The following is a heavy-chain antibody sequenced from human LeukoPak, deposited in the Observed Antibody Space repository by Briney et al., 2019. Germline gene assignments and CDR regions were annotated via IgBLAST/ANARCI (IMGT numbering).Heavy chain of an antibody. V-gene: IGHV4-39*01. J-gene: IGHJ4*02. CDR1: GGSISSSSYY. D-gene: IGHD4-11*01. CDR2: IYYSGTT. Sequence: PSETLSLTCTVSGGSISSSSYYWGWIRPPPGKGPVWIGSIYYSGTTYYNPSLKSRVTISVDTSKNQFSLNLSSVTAADTAVYYCARPAVKYSNYYFDYWGQGTLVTVSS. CDR3: ARPAVKYSNYYFDY.